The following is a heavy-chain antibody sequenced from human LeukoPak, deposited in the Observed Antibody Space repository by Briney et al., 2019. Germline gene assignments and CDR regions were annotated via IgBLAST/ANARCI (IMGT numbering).Heavy chain of an antibody. CDR2: IKSKADGGTT. D-gene: IGHD5-18*01. CDR3: TTGTWIQLWLADY. CDR1: GFTFSIAC. Sequence: PGGSLRLSRSASGFTFSIACMMCVRRAPGKGLEWVGHIKSKADGGTTDFAAPVKGRFTISRDDSKNTLFLQMNSLKTEDTAVYYCTTGTWIQLWLADYWGQGTLVTVSS. J-gene: IGHJ4*02. V-gene: IGHV3-15*01.